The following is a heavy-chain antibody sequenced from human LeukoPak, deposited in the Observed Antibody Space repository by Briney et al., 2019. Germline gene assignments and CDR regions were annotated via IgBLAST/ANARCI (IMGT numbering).Heavy chain of an antibody. Sequence: GASMKVSCKASGYSFIGYYMHWVRQAPGQGLEWMGWINPNSGGTNSAQKFQGRVTMTRDTSISTAYMELSRLTSDDTAVYYCARAYYDHWSTHYLHWLDPWGQGTLVTVSS. CDR2: INPNSGGT. CDR1: GYSFIGYY. D-gene: IGHD3-3*01. J-gene: IGHJ5*02. CDR3: ARAYYDHWSTHYLHWLDP. V-gene: IGHV1-2*02.